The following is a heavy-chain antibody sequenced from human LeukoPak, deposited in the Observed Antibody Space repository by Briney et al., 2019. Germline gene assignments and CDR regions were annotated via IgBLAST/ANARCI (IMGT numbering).Heavy chain of an antibody. CDR3: ARDTDSSGWFYYYYMDV. J-gene: IGHJ6*03. Sequence: GGSLRLSCAASGLTFSSYGMHWVRQAPGKGLEWVSSISSSSSYIYYADSVKGRFTISRDNAKNSLYLQMNSLRAEDTAVYYCARDTDSSGWFYYYYMDVWGKGTTVTVSS. CDR1: GLTFSSYG. V-gene: IGHV3-21*01. CDR2: ISSSSSYI. D-gene: IGHD6-19*01.